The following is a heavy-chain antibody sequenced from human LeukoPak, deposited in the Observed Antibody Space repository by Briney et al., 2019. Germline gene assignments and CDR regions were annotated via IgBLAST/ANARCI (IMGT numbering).Heavy chain of an antibody. CDR2: INHSGST. D-gene: IGHD3-10*01. CDR1: GGSFSGYY. Sequence: TSETLSLTCAVYGGSFSGYYWSWIRQPPGKGLEWIGEINHSGSTNYNPSLKSRVTISVDTSKNQFSLKLSSVTAADTAVYYCARHAEFTMVRLNWFDPWGQGTLVTVSS. J-gene: IGHJ5*02. CDR3: ARHAEFTMVRLNWFDP. V-gene: IGHV4-34*01.